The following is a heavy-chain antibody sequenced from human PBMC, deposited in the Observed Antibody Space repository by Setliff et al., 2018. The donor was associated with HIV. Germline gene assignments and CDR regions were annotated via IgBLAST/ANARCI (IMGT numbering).Heavy chain of an antibody. Sequence: SSETLSLTCTVSDVSISAYYWSWIRQPPGKGLEWIGDIFYTGSTNYNPSLKSRVTISIDTSKNQFSLKLSSVTAADTAVYYCARDFRIGWAVQDYWYFDLWGRGTLVTVSS. J-gene: IGHJ2*01. CDR2: IFYTGST. V-gene: IGHV4-59*12. CDR1: DVSISAYY. CDR3: ARDFRIGWAVQDYWYFDL. D-gene: IGHD1-26*01.